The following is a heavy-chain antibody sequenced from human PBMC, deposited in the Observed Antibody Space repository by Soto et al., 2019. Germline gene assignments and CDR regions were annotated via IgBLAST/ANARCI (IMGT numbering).Heavy chain of an antibody. CDR2: IYSDGSGT. CDR3: ATLNSFGSDY. J-gene: IGHJ4*02. D-gene: IGHD5-18*01. CDR1: GFTFGNFW. Sequence: GSLRLSCAASGFTFGNFWMHWVRQAPGKGLVWVSRIYSDGSGTTYADSVKGRFTISRDNAKSTLYLQMNSLRAEDTAVYYCATLNSFGSDYWGRGTLVTVSS. V-gene: IGHV3-74*01.